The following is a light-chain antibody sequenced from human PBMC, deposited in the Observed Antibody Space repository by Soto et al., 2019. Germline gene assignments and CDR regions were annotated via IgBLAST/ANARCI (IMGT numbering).Light chain of an antibody. CDR3: QSYDSGLSAWV. J-gene: IGLJ3*02. CDR1: SSNIGAGYD. Sequence: QAVVTQPPSVSGAPGQRVTISCTGSSSNIGAGYDVHWYQQLPGTAPKLLIYANTKRPSGVPDRFSGSKSGTSASLAITGLQPDDETNYYCQSYDSGLSAWVFGGGTKLTVL. V-gene: IGLV1-40*01. CDR2: ANT.